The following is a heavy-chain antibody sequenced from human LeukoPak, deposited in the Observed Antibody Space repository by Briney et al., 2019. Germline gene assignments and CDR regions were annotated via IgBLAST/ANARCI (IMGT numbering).Heavy chain of an antibody. V-gene: IGHV3-33*01. CDR2: IWYDGSNK. CDR3: ARDRAKWVAAPLGF. J-gene: IGHJ4*02. D-gene: IGHD3-16*01. CDR1: GFTFSTYG. Sequence: PGRSLRLSCAASGFTFSTYGMHWVRQAPGRGLEWVAVIWYDGSNKYYADSVKGRFTISRDNSKNTLYLQMSSLRAEDTAVYYCARDRAKWVAAPLGFWGQGTLVTVSS.